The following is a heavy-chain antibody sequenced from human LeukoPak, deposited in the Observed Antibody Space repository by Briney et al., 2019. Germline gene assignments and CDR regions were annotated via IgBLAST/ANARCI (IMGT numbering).Heavy chain of an antibody. D-gene: IGHD4-17*01. CDR3: ARDYGAGYWYFDL. V-gene: IGHV4-4*07. Sequence: PSETLSLTCTVSGGSISSYYWSWIRQPAGKGLEWIGRRYISGITNYNPSLKSRVTMSVDTSKNQFSLRLSSVTAADTAVYYCARDYGAGYWYFDLWGRGTLVTVSS. J-gene: IGHJ2*01. CDR1: GGSISSYY. CDR2: RYISGIT.